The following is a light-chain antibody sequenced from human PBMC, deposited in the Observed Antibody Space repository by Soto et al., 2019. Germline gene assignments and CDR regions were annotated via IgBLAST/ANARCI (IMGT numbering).Light chain of an antibody. CDR1: QSVSSNY. CDR2: AAS. V-gene: IGKV3-20*01. CDR3: QHYDNLPLFT. Sequence: ESVLTQSPGTLSLSAGERATLSCRASQSVSSNYLAWYQQKPGQAPRLLIYAASSRAAGVPDRFSGSVSGTEFTLTISGLEPEDFAVYYCQHYDNLPLFTFGQGTRLEI. J-gene: IGKJ2*01.